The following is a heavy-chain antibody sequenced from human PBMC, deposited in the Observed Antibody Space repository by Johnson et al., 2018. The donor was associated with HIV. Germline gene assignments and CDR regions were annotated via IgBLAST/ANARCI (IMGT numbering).Heavy chain of an antibody. D-gene: IGHD1-26*01. CDR1: GFTFSTYA. V-gene: IGHV3-30*04. CDR3: ARDPHEWERLGGAFDI. Sequence: QVQLVESGGGVVQPGRSLRLSCAASGFTFSTYAMHWVRQAPGKGLEWVAVISYDGYNKYYANSVKGRFTISRDNSKNTLYLQMNSLRAEDTAVYYCARDPHEWERLGGAFDIWGQGTMVTVSS. J-gene: IGHJ3*02. CDR2: ISYDGYNK.